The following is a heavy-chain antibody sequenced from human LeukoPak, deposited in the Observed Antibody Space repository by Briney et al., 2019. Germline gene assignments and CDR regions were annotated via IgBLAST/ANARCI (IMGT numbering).Heavy chain of an antibody. CDR1: GGTFRTYS. J-gene: IGHJ6*03. V-gene: IGHV1-69*05. Sequence: SVKVSCKASGGTFRTYSVTWVRQAPGQGLESMGGIIPIFGTPNYAQKFQGRVKVTTDDVTGTAYMELSSLMSEDTAIYYCARVDRYHFYLDVWGKGTPVTVSS. CDR3: ARVDRYHFYLDV. CDR2: IIPIFGTP.